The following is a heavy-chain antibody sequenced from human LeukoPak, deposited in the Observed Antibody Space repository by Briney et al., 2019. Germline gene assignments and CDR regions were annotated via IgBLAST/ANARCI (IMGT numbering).Heavy chain of an antibody. CDR3: ARATYYYDSSGYLGPLPLDY. CDR2: IYYSGST. D-gene: IGHD3-22*01. Sequence: SGTLSLPCTVSGGSISSYYWSWIRQPPGKGLEGIGYIYYSGSTNYNPSLKSRVTISVDTSKNQFSLKLSSVTAADTAVYYCARATYYYDSSGYLGPLPLDYWGQGTLVTVSS. J-gene: IGHJ4*02. CDR1: GGSISSYY. V-gene: IGHV4-59*01.